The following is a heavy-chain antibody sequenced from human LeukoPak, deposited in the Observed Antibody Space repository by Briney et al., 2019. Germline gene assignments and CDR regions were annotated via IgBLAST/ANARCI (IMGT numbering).Heavy chain of an antibody. D-gene: IGHD3-22*01. CDR2: INPNSGGT. Sequence: ASVKVSCKASGYTFTGYYIHWVRQAPGQGLEWMGWINPNSGGTNYAQKFQGRVTMTRDTSISTAYMELSRPRSDDTAVYYCARVKNYYDSSGYLYYFDYWGQGTLVTVSS. V-gene: IGHV1-2*02. J-gene: IGHJ4*02. CDR1: GYTFTGYY. CDR3: ARVKNYYDSSGYLYYFDY.